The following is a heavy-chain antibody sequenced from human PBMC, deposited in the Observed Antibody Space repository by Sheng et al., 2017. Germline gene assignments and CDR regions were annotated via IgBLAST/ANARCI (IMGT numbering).Heavy chain of an antibody. CDR1: GYSISSGYY. J-gene: IGHJ6*02. CDR3: ARDLRVSGIVLMVYATDYYYYGMDV. CDR2: IYHSGST. Sequence: QVQLQESGPGLVKPSETLSLTCTVSGYSISSGYYWGWIRQPPGKGLEWIGSIYHSGSTYYNPSLKSRVTISVDTSKNQFSLKLSSVTAADTAVYYCARDLRVSGIVLMVYATDYYYYGMDVWGQGTT. D-gene: IGHD2-8*01. V-gene: IGHV4-38-2*02.